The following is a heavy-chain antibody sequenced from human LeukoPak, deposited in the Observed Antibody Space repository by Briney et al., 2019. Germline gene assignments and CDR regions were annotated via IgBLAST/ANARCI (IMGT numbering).Heavy chain of an antibody. CDR1: GGTISSYY. V-gene: IGHV4-59*01. CDR2: IYYSSST. Sequence: SGTLSLTCTVSGGTISSYYWSWIRQPPGKGLEWIGYIYYSSSTKYHPSLQSRRTISVDKSKNQFSLKLSSVTAADTAVYYCASVPAHGDKRPRRFDPWGQGTLVTVSS. J-gene: IGHJ5*02. CDR3: ASVPAHGDKRPRRFDP. D-gene: IGHD4-17*01.